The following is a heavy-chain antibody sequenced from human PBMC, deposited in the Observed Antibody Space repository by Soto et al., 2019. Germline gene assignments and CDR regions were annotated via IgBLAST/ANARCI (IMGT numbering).Heavy chain of an antibody. V-gene: IGHV3-30-3*01. J-gene: IGHJ6*02. D-gene: IGHD4-17*01. CDR3: ASSDYGDYPDLTKSYYYYGMDV. CDR2: ISYDGSNK. Sequence: LRLSCAASGFTFSSYAMHWVRQAPGKGLEWVAVISYDGSNKYYADSVKGRFTISRDNSKNTLYLQMNSLRAEDTAVYYCASSDYGDYPDLTKSYYYYGMDVWGQGTTVTVSS. CDR1: GFTFSSYA.